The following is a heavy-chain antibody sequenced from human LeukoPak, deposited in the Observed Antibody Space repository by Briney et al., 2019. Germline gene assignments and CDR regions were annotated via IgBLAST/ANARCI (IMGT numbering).Heavy chain of an antibody. D-gene: IGHD5-24*01. Sequence: PGGSLRLSCAASGFTFSSYTMHWVRQAPGKGLEWVSSITGGSNYIFYADSLKGRFTISRDSAKNSLSLQMNSLRAEDTAVYYCAREYNAAFDIWGQGTMATVSS. V-gene: IGHV3-21*01. CDR3: AREYNAAFDI. CDR2: ITGGSNYI. CDR1: GFTFSSYT. J-gene: IGHJ3*02.